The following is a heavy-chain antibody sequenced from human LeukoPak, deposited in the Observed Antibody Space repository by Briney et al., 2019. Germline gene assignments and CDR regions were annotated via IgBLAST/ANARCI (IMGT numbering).Heavy chain of an antibody. V-gene: IGHV1-18*01. CDR3: ARVSLPPGQLVR. J-gene: IGHJ4*02. CDR1: GYTFTSYG. D-gene: IGHD6-13*01. Sequence: AAVKVSCKASGYTFTSYGISWVRQAPGQGVEGMGWISAYNGNTNYAQKLQGRVTMTTDTSTSTAYMELRSLRSDDTAVYYCARVSLPPGQLVRWGQGTLVTVSS. CDR2: ISAYNGNT.